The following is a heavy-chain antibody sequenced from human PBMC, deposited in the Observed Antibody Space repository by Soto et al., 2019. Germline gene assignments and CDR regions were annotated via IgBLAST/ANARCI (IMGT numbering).Heavy chain of an antibody. CDR2: IYYSGST. D-gene: IGHD3-10*01. V-gene: IGHV4-30-4*01. J-gene: IGHJ6*02. Sequence: SETLSLTCTVSGGSISSGDYYWSWIRQPPGKGLEWIGYIYYSGSTYYNPSLKSRVTISVDTSKNQFSLKLSSVTAADTAVYYCARDRLIGVGYYYYGMDVWGQGTTVTVSS. CDR1: GGSISSGDYY. CDR3: ARDRLIGVGYYYYGMDV.